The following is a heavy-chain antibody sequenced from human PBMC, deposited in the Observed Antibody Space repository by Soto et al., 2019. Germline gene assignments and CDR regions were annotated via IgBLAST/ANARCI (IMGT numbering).Heavy chain of an antibody. CDR1: GFPFSSYG. D-gene: IGHD3-10*01. J-gene: IGHJ4*02. Sequence: PGGSLRLSCAASGFPFSSYGMHWVRQAPGKGLEWVAVISYDGSNKYYADSVKGRFTISRDNSKNTLYPQMNSLRAEDTAVYYCAKERPFRYYYGSGSYPITSPSDYWGQGTLVTVSS. V-gene: IGHV3-30*18. CDR3: AKERPFRYYYGSGSYPITSPSDY. CDR2: ISYDGSNK.